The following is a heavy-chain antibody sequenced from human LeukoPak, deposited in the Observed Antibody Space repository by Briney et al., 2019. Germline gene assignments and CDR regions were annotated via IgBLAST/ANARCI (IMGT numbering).Heavy chain of an antibody. D-gene: IGHD3-22*01. CDR2: INAGNGNT. V-gene: IGHV1-3*01. CDR3: ARDPTYYYDSSGYATSYYGMDV. CDR1: GYTFTSYA. J-gene: IGHJ6*02. Sequence: GASVKVSCKASGYTFTSYAMHWVRQAPGQRLEWMGWINAGNGNTKYSQKFQGRVTITRDTSASTAYMELSSLRSEDTAVYYCARDPTYYYDSSGYATSYYGMDVWGQGTTVTVSS.